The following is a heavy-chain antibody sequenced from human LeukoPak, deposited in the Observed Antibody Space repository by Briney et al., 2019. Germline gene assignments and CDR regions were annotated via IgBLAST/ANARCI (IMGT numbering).Heavy chain of an antibody. Sequence: PGGSLRLSCAASGFTFSSYEINWVRQTPGKALEWLSYIRDSGSTIYYAKSAQGRFTISRDNAKSSVYLQMSRLRVEDTAVYSCARGQKACAPFDLWGRGTLVTVSS. CDR3: ARGQKACAPFDL. CDR2: IRDSGSTI. CDR1: GFTFSSYE. V-gene: IGHV3-48*03. J-gene: IGHJ4*02.